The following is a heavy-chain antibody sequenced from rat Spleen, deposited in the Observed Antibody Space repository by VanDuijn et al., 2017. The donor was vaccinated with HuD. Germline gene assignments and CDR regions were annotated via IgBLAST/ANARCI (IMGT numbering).Heavy chain of an antibody. J-gene: IGHJ1*01. CDR1: GFTFSSFP. D-gene: IGHD5-1*01. CDR3: ARQGGAHWYFDF. CDR2: ISYDGGSP. Sequence: EVQLVESGGGLVQPGRSMKLSCAASGFTFSSFPMAWVRQAPTKGLEWVASISYDGGSPYYRDSVKGRFTISRDNAKSTLYLQMDSLRSEDTATYYCARQGGAHWYFDFWGPGTMVTVSS. V-gene: IGHV5-25*01.